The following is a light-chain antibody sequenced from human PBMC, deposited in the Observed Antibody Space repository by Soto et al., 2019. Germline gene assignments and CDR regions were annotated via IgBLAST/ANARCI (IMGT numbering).Light chain of an antibody. Sequence: IQATQSPSSLSASVGDTDTITCRASQDISSYLAWYQQKPGKAPTLLIYAASTLQSEVPSRCSGSGFGTDFTLTIRSLQAEDGARYYCQHLRSYPSTLGGGTKVDIK. CDR2: AAS. CDR1: QDISSY. CDR3: QHLRSYPST. V-gene: IGKV1-9*01. J-gene: IGKJ4*01.